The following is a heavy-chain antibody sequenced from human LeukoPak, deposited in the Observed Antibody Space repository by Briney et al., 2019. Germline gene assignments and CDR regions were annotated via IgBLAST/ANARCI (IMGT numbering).Heavy chain of an antibody. CDR2: VNHSGTT. J-gene: IGHJ5*02. V-gene: IGHV4-34*01. D-gene: IGHD3-10*01. CDR3: ARDYYGSGSYYNWFDP. CDR1: GGTLSGYY. Sequence: SETLSLTCAVYGGTLSGYYWSWIRQPPGKGREWIGEVNHSGTTNYNPSLKSRAIISVDMSKNQVSLKLSSVTAADTAVYYCARDYYGSGSYYNWFDPWGQGTLVTVSS.